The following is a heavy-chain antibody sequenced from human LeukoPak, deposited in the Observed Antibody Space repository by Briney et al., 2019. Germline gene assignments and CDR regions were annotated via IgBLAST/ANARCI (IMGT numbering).Heavy chain of an antibody. CDR1: GYTFTSYA. Sequence: ASVKVSCKASGYTFTSYAMNWVRQAPGQGLEWMGWINTDTGNPTYAQGFTGRFVFSLDTSVSTAYLQINSLKAEDTAVYYCAREAAWEQLALGYWGQGTLVTVSS. CDR3: AREAAWEQLALGY. CDR2: INTDTGNP. J-gene: IGHJ4*02. V-gene: IGHV7-4-1*02. D-gene: IGHD6-13*01.